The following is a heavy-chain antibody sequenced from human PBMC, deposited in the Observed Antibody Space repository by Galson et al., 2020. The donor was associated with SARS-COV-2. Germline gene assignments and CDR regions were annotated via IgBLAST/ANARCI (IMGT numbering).Heavy chain of an antibody. CDR3: AKEKRIAGAPGGFDC. CDR2: ISFNSVYM. J-gene: IGHJ4*02. CDR1: GFNFDDYA. D-gene: IGHD1-26*01. Sequence: GGSLRLSCEASGFNFDDYAMHWVRQIPGKGLEWVSSISFNSVYMYYADSVKGRFTISRDNAKNSLYLHMNSLRAEDTAFYYCAKEKRIAGAPGGFDCWGQGALVTVSS. V-gene: IGHV3-9*01.